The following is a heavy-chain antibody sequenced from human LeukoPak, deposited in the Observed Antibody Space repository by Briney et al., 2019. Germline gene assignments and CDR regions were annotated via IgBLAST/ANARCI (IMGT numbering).Heavy chain of an antibody. CDR1: GFTFSSYA. D-gene: IGHD3-3*01. J-gene: IGHJ1*01. Sequence: GGSLRLSCAASGFTFSSYAMSWVRQAPGKGLEWVSAISGSGGSTYYADSVKGRFTISRDNSKNTLYLQMNSPRAEDTAVYYCAKETYDFWSGYYTEYFQHWGQGTLVTVSS. CDR3: AKETYDFWSGYYTEYFQH. CDR2: ISGSGGST. V-gene: IGHV3-23*01.